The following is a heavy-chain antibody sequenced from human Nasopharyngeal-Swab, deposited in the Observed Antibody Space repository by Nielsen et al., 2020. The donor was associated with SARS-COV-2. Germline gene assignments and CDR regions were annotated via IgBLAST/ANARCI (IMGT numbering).Heavy chain of an antibody. CDR3: ATHGRDGFNFFDY. CDR1: GGSISGSHYF. V-gene: IGHV4-39*01. CDR2: TYYTGSV. Sequence: ESLKISCGVSGGSISGSHYFWAWIRQPPGKGLEWISSTYYTGSVFYEPSLKRRVTISVDTSKNQFSLKLGSVTAADTAVYYCATHGRDGFNFFDYWGQGTLVTVSS. D-gene: IGHD5-24*01. J-gene: IGHJ4*02.